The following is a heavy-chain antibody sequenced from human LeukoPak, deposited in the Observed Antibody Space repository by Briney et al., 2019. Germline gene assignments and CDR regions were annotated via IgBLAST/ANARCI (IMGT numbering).Heavy chain of an antibody. Sequence: PSETLSLTCTVSGGSISSYYWSWIRQPPGKGLEWIGYIYYSGSTNYNPSLKSRVTISVDTSKNQFSLKLSSVTAADTAVYYCARATAPTTIFGSRGAFGIWGQGTMVTVSS. V-gene: IGHV4-59*01. CDR2: IYYSGST. J-gene: IGHJ3*02. D-gene: IGHD3-3*01. CDR1: GGSISSYY. CDR3: ARATAPTTIFGSRGAFGI.